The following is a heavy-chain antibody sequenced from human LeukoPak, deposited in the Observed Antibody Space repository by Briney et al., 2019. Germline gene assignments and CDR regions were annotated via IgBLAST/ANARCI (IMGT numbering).Heavy chain of an antibody. CDR2: IYAGESDT. Sequence: GESLQISCPGSGYSFTNYWIGWVRKMPGKGLEWVGIIYAGESDTRYSPSFQGRITITADKSINTVYLQLTSLKASDTAMYYCAKVATTWSNYDYWGQGTLLTVSS. CDR3: AKVATTWSNYDY. J-gene: IGHJ4*02. V-gene: IGHV5-51*01. D-gene: IGHD3-3*01. CDR1: GYSFTNYW.